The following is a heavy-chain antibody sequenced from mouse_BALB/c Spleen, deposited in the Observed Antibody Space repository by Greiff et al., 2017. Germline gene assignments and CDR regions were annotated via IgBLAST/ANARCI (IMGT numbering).Heavy chain of an antibody. V-gene: IGHV5-6-3*01. D-gene: IGHD2-1*01. J-gene: IGHJ2*01. CDR3: ARRYYGNYGYYFDY. CDR2: INSNGGST. Sequence: EVQLVESGGGLVQPGGSLKLSCAASGFTFSSYGMSWVRQTPDKRLELVATINSNGGSTYYPDSVKGRFTISRDNAKNTLYLQMSSLKSEDTAMYYCARRYYGNYGYYFDYWGQGTTLTVSS. CDR1: GFTFSSYG.